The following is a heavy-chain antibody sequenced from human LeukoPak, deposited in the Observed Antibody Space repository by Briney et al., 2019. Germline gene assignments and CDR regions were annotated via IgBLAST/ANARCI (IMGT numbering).Heavy chain of an antibody. CDR3: AKDRVGFDY. Sequence: GGPLRLSCAASGFTFSSYAMSWVRQAPGKGLEWVSAVSGSGGSPYYADSVKGRFTISRDNSKNTLYLQMNSLIAEDTAVYYCAKDRVGFDYWGQGTLVTVSS. CDR2: VSGSGGSP. CDR1: GFTFSSYA. V-gene: IGHV3-23*01. D-gene: IGHD2-15*01. J-gene: IGHJ4*02.